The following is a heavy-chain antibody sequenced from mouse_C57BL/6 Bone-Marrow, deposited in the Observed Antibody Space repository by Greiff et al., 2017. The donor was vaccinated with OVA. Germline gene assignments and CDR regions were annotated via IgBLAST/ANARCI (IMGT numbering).Heavy chain of an antibody. J-gene: IGHJ2*01. V-gene: IGHV1-55*01. D-gene: IGHD2-1*01. CDR3: ARCVYGNGFDY. CDR1: GYTFTSYW. Sequence: QVQLQQPGAELVKPGASVKLSCKASGYTFTSYWMHWVKQRPGRGLEWIGEIYPRSGNTYYNEKFKGKATLTADKSSSTAYMELRSLTSEDSAVYFCARCVYGNGFDYWGQGTTLTVSS. CDR2: IYPRSGNT.